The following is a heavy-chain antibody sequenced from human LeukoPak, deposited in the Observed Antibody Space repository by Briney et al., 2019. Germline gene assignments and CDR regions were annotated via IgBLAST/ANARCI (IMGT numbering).Heavy chain of an antibody. D-gene: IGHD5-24*01. V-gene: IGHV3-30*03. CDR3: ARGLYSLARWLQRLLPVAFDT. CDR2: ISYDGSNK. J-gene: IGHJ3*02. Sequence: PGGSLRLSCAASGFTFSSYGMHWVRQAPGKGLEWVAVISYDGSNKYYADSVKGRFTISRDNSKNTLYLQMNSLRAEDTAVYYCARGLYSLARWLQRLLPVAFDTWGQGTMVTVSS. CDR1: GFTFSSYG.